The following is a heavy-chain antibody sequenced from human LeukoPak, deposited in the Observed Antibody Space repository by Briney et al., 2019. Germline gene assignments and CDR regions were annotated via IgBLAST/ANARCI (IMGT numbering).Heavy chain of an antibody. CDR1: GFTFDDYA. CDR3: AKDGGVQAYFDY. D-gene: IGHD2-8*01. CDR2: ISWNSGSI. V-gene: IGHV3-9*01. Sequence: GGSLRLSCAASGFTFDDYAIHWVRQAPGKGLEWVSGISWNSGSIGYADSVKGRFTISRDNAKNSLYLQMNSLRAEDTALYYCAKDGGVQAYFDYWGQGTLVTVSS. J-gene: IGHJ4*02.